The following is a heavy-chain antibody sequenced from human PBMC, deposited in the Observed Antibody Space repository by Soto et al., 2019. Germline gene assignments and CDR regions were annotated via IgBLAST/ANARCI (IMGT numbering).Heavy chain of an antibody. CDR1: GGSFSGYY. CDR3: ARGDYRGHFDY. CDR2: INHSGST. V-gene: IGHV4-34*01. D-gene: IGHD4-4*01. Sequence: SGTLSLTCAVYGGSFSGYYWSWIRQPPGKGLEWIGEINHSGSTNYNPSLKSRVTISVDTSKNQFSLKLSSVTAADTAVYYCARGDYRGHFDYWGQGTLVTVSS. J-gene: IGHJ4*02.